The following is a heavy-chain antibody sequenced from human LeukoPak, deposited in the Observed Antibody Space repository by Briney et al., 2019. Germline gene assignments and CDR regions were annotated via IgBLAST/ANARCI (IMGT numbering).Heavy chain of an antibody. Sequence: GGSLRLSCAASGFTFSDYSMHWVRQAPGKGLEWVSSISSGSTYKYSADSLKGRFTISRDNAKNSLYLQMNSVRAEDSAVYYCTRGPTLIGVAGTWPLDYWGQGTLVTVSS. CDR1: GFTFSDYS. V-gene: IGHV3-21*01. J-gene: IGHJ4*02. CDR3: TRGPTLIGVAGTWPLDY. CDR2: ISSGSTYK. D-gene: IGHD6-19*01.